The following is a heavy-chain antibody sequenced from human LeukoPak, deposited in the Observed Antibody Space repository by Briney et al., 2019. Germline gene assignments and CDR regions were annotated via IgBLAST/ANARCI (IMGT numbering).Heavy chain of an antibody. Sequence: SETLSLTCTVSGGSISSSSYYWGWIRQPPGQGLEWLGYIFYSGSTYYNPSLKSRLTISVDTSKSQFSLRLSSVTAADTAVYYCASSTVTNMGFDYWGQGTLVTVSS. CDR2: IFYSGST. D-gene: IGHD4-17*01. CDR3: ASSTVTNMGFDY. V-gene: IGHV4-30-4*08. CDR1: GGSISSSSYY. J-gene: IGHJ4*02.